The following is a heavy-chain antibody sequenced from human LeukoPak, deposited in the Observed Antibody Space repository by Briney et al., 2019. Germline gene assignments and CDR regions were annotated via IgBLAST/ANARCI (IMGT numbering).Heavy chain of an antibody. CDR2: TRNKANSYTT. V-gene: IGHV3-72*01. J-gene: IGHJ6*04. CDR3: ARARYGSGSYYNGYYYYGMDV. CDR1: GFTFSDHY. D-gene: IGHD3-10*01. Sequence: GGSLRLSCAASGFTFSDHYMDCVRQAPGKGLEWVGRTRNKANSYTTEYAASVKGRFTISRDDSKNSLYLQMNSLKTEDTAVYYCARARYGSGSYYNGYYYYGMDVWGKGTTVTVSS.